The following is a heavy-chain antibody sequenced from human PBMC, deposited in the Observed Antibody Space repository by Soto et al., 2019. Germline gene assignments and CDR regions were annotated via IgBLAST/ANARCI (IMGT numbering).Heavy chain of an antibody. Sequence: QLQLQESGPGLVKPSETLSLTCTFSGGSISSSSYYWAWIRQPPGQGLEWIGTIYFSGSTYYKPSLKSRVTISVDTSKNQFSLKLSSVTAADTAVYYCARTTCYSSGWCLDYWGQGTLVTVSS. CDR3: ARTTCYSSGWCLDY. CDR1: GGSISSSSYY. D-gene: IGHD6-19*01. J-gene: IGHJ4*02. V-gene: IGHV4-39*01. CDR2: IYFSGST.